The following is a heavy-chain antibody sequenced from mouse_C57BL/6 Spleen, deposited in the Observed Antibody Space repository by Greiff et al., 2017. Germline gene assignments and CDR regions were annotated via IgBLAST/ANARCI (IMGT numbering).Heavy chain of an antibody. CDR2: ISDGGSYT. V-gene: IGHV5-4*03. J-gene: IGHJ4*01. Sequence: EVMLVESGGGLVKPGGSLKLSCAASGFTFSSYAMSWVRQTPEKRLEWVATISDGGSYTYYPDNVKGRFTISRDNAKNTLYLQMSSLKSEDTAMYYCARGAIYYDYDEDAMDYWGQGTSVTVSS. CDR3: ARGAIYYDYDEDAMDY. CDR1: GFTFSSYA. D-gene: IGHD2-4*01.